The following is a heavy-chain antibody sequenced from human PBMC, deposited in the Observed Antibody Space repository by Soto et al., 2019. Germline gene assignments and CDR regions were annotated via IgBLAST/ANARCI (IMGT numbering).Heavy chain of an antibody. Sequence: PSETLSLTCAVSGGSMSRGGQSWSWIRQPPGKGLEWSGLIYYTGSTYYNPSPKSRVTLSVDRSKNQFSLNLTSVTAADTAMYYCVRAPQWPSPRWDVWGQGTTVTVSS. V-gene: IGHV4-30-2*01. CDR2: IYYTGST. D-gene: IGHD6-19*01. CDR3: VRAPQWPSPRWDV. CDR1: GGSMSRGGQS. J-gene: IGHJ6*02.